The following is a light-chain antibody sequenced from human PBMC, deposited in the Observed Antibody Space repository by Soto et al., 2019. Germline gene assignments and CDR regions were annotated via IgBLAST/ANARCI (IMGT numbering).Light chain of an antibody. CDR3: QLYGGSRPFT. V-gene: IGKV3-20*01. CDR2: RAS. Sequence: EIVLTQSPGTLSLSPGERATLSCRASQSVSSDYLARYQQKPGQAPRLLISRASRRATGIPDRFSGSGSGTDFTLIITRLEAEDFADYYCQLYGGSRPFTFGPGTKVDIK. J-gene: IGKJ3*01. CDR1: QSVSSDY.